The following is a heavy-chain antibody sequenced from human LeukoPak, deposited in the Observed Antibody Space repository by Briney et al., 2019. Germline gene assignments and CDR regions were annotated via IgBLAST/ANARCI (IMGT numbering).Heavy chain of an antibody. V-gene: IGHV1-2*02. D-gene: IGHD6-13*01. CDR2: INPNSGGT. CDR1: GYTFTGYY. Sequence: GASVKVSRKASGYTFTGYYMHWVRQAPGQGLEWMGGINPNSGGTNYAQKFQGRVTMTRDTSISTAYMELSRLRSDDTAVYYCARDFLPMSSSWYEYYWGQGTLVTVSS. J-gene: IGHJ4*02. CDR3: ARDFLPMSSSWYEYY.